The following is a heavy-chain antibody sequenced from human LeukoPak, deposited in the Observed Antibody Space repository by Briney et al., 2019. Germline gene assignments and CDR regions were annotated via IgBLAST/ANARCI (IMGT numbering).Heavy chain of an antibody. V-gene: IGHV3-23*01. J-gene: IGHJ4*02. CDR3: ASMRGYFEY. Sequence: GGSLRLSCAASGFTFSSFAMSWVRQAPGKGLEWVSDISGSGGRTNYADSVKGRFTIFRDNSKNTLFLQMNSLRAEDTAVYYCASMRGYFEYWVQGTLVSVSS. CDR2: ISGSGGRT. CDR1: GFTFSSFA.